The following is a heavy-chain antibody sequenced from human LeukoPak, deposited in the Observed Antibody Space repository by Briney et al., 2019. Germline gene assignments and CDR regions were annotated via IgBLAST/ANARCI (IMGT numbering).Heavy chain of an antibody. Sequence: SQTLSLTCTVSGGSISSGDYYWSWIRQPPGKGLEWIGYIYYSGGTYYNPSLKSRVTISVDTSKNQFSLKLSSVTAADTAVYYCARAPNYYDSSGYYLYAFDIWGQGTMVTVSS. V-gene: IGHV4-30-4*01. J-gene: IGHJ3*02. D-gene: IGHD3-22*01. CDR2: IYYSGGT. CDR3: ARAPNYYDSSGYYLYAFDI. CDR1: GGSISSGDYY.